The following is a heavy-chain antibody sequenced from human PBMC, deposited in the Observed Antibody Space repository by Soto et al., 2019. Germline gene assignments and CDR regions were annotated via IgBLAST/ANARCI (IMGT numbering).Heavy chain of an antibody. D-gene: IGHD1-26*01. CDR3: ARGSGNYYYYGLDV. CDR1: GGSISYYY. Sequence: PSETLSLTCTVSGGSISYYYWSWIRQPPGKGLEWIGYMYYSGSTNYNPSLKSRATISVDTSKKQFSLKLNSVTAADTAVYYCARGSGNYYYYGLDVWGLGTTVTVSS. CDR2: MYYSGST. J-gene: IGHJ6*02. V-gene: IGHV4-59*01.